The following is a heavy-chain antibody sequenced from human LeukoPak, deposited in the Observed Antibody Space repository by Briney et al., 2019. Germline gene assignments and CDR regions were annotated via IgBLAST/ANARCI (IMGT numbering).Heavy chain of an antibody. CDR1: GFTFSTYE. CDR3: ARDRDCSRTSCFNAFDV. Sequence: GRSLRLSCAASGFTFSTYEMHWVRQAPGKGLEWVAVISHDGNDQYYADSVKGRFTISRDTYKNALYLQMNSLRLEDTGVYFCARDRDCSRTSCFNAFDVWGQGTMAIVSS. V-gene: IGHV3-30*04. J-gene: IGHJ3*01. CDR2: ISHDGNDQ. D-gene: IGHD2-2*01.